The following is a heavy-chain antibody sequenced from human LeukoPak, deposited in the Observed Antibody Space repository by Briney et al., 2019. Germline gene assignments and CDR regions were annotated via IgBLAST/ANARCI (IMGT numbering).Heavy chain of an antibody. CDR2: IYHIGST. CDR1: GGSISSSNW. CDR3: ARAGQGYCTSTSCYLSLDY. D-gene: IGHD2-2*01. V-gene: IGHV4-4*02. J-gene: IGHJ4*02. Sequence: SGTLSLTCAVSGGSISSSNWWSWVRKPPGKGLGWIGLIYHIGSTNYNPSLKSGVAMSIDKPKNQSSLNVTSVTAADTAVYYCARAGQGYCTSTSCYLSLDYWGQGTLVTVSS.